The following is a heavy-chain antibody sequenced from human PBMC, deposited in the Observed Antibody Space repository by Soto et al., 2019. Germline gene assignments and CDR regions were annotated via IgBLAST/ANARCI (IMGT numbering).Heavy chain of an antibody. CDR2: FDPAHGET. CDR3: ATSPPDP. CDR1: GYTFSELS. Sequence: ASVKVSCKVSGYTFSELSMHWVRQAPGKGPEWMGGFDPAHGETLYAESFQGRVSMTTDTSTDTAHMELRSLRSEDTAVYYCATSPPDPWGHVTMVTVSS. V-gene: IGHV1-24*01. J-gene: IGHJ5*02.